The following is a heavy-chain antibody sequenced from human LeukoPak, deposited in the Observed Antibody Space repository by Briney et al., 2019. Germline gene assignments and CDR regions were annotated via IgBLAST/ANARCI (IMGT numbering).Heavy chain of an antibody. CDR1: GFTFCSFA. CDR2: ISGSGGST. CDR3: AKDDSSYPKLDF. Sequence: GGSLRLFCAASGFTFCSFAMSWVRQATGRGREWVSSISGSGGSTYYAGAVKVRFTISRDNSKNTLYLQMNSLRAEDTAVYYCAKDDSSYPKLDFGGQGTLVTVSS. D-gene: IGHD6-6*01. J-gene: IGHJ4*02. V-gene: IGHV3-23*01.